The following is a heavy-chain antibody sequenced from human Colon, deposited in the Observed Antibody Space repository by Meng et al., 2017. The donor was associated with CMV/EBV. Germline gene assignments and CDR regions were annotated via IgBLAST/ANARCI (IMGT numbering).Heavy chain of an antibody. D-gene: IGHD6-19*01. CDR3: TTRGNYISGFGY. V-gene: IGHV3-15*01. CDR2: IKSKTDGGTT. J-gene: IGHJ4*02. CDR1: GFTFSNAW. Sequence: LSLTCAASGFTFSNAWMSWVRQAPGKGLEWVGRIKSKTDGGTTDYAAPVKGRFTISRDDSKNTLYLQMNSLKTEDTAVYYCTTRGNYISGFGYWGQGTLVTVSS.